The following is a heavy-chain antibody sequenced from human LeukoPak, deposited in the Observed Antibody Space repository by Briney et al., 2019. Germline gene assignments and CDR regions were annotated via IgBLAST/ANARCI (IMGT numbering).Heavy chain of an antibody. CDR2: ISAYNGHT. D-gene: IGHD3-22*01. J-gene: IGHJ4*02. Sequence: ASVKVSCKASGYTFTSYGISWVRQAPGQGLEWMGWISAYNGHTNYAQKLQGRVTMTTDTSTSTAYMELRSLRSDDTAVYYCARVGYYDSSGYSPDYYFDYWGQGTLVTVSS. CDR1: GYTFTSYG. CDR3: ARVGYYDSSGYSPDYYFDY. V-gene: IGHV1-18*01.